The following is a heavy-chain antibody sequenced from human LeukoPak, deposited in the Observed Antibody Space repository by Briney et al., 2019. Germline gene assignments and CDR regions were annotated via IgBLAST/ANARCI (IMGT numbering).Heavy chain of an antibody. CDR2: IYYSGST. CDR1: GGSFSGYY. J-gene: IGHJ6*03. CDR3: ARADSSGYNPYYYYMDV. Sequence: PSETLSLTCAVYGGSFSGYYWSWIRQPPGKGLEWIGYIYYSGSTNYNPSLKSRVTISVDTSKNQFSLKLSSVTAADTAVYYCARADSSGYNPYYYYMDVWGKGTTVTVSS. D-gene: IGHD5-24*01. V-gene: IGHV4-59*01.